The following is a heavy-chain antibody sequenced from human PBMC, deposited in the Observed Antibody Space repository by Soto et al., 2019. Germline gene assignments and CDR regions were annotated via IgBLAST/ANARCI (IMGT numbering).Heavy chain of an antibody. D-gene: IGHD2-2*02. CDR1: GSRFSNYI. CDR2: IIPIFNST. V-gene: IGHV1-69*06. CDR3: AREGRGKKAGYNGLVSLGY. J-gene: IGHJ4*02. Sequence: QVQLVQSGAEVKTPGSSLKVSCKVSGSRFSNYIISWVRQAPGHGLEWLGRIIPIFNSTKYAQSFQGRLTITADKSTSTASLVLSSLRSEDTAVYYCAREGRGKKAGYNGLVSLGYWGQGTLVTVSS.